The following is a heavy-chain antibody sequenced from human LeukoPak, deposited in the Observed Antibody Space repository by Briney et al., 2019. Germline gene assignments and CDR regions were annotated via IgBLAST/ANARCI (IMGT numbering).Heavy chain of an antibody. V-gene: IGHV4-59*03. D-gene: IGHD5-18*01. CDR3: ATIRDTALRYWYFDL. CDR2: IYYSGST. J-gene: IGHJ2*01. CDR1: GGSISSYY. Sequence: SETLSLTCTVSGGSISSYYWSWIRQPPGKGLEWIGYIYYSGSTSYIPSLKSRVTMSVDTPKNQFSLKLSSVTAADTAVYYCATIRDTALRYWYFDLWGRGTLVTVSS.